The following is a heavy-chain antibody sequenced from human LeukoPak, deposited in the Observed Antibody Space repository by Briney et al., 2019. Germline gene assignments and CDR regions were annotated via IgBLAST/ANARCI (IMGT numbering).Heavy chain of an antibody. CDR1: GYTFTSYG. Sequence: ASVKVSCKASGYTFTSYGISWVRQAPGQGLERMGWIGAYNGNTNYAQKLQGRVTMTTDTATSTAYMELRSLGSDDTAVYYCARAEDQRYYDFWSGYYSNWFDPWGQGTLVTVSS. J-gene: IGHJ5*02. CDR3: ARAEDQRYYDFWSGYYSNWFDP. D-gene: IGHD3-3*01. CDR2: IGAYNGNT. V-gene: IGHV1-18*01.